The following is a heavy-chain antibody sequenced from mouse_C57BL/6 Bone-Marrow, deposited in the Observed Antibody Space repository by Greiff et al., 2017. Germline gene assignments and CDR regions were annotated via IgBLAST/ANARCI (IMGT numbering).Heavy chain of an antibody. CDR2: IHPNSGST. V-gene: IGHV1-64*01. D-gene: IGHD1-1*01. CDR1: GYTFTSYW. J-gene: IGHJ2*01. Sequence: QVQLQQPGAKLVKPGASVKLSCKASGYTFTSYWMHWVKQRPGQGLEWIGMIHPNSGSTNYNEKFKSKATLTVDKSSSTAYMQLSSLTSEDSAVYYCAMPFHYCGSSYGYWGQGTTLTVSS. CDR3: AMPFHYCGSSYGY.